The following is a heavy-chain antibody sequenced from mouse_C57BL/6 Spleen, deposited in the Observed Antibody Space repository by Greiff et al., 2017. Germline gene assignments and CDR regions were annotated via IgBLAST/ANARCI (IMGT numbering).Heavy chain of an antibody. CDR3: ARSVTAQALDY. J-gene: IGHJ2*01. V-gene: IGHV1-22*01. CDR2: INPNNGGT. Sequence: EVQLQQSGPELVQPGASVKMSCKASGYTFTDYNMHWVKQSHGKSLEWIGYINPNNGGTSYNQKFKGKATLTVNKSSSTAYMELRSLTSEDSAVYYCARSVTAQALDYWGQGTTRTVSS. D-gene: IGHD3-2*02. CDR1: GYTFTDYN.